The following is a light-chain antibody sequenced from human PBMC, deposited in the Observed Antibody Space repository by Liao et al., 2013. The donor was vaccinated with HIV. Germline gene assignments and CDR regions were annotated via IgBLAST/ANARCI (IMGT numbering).Light chain of an antibody. CDR3: QAWDSSTWV. V-gene: IGLV3-1*01. Sequence: SYEVTQAPSVSVSPGQSATITCSGDKLGDKYVSWYQQRPGQSPVLVIFQDSKRPSGISERFSGSNSGNTATLTISGTQAMDEADYYCQAWDSSTWVFGGGTKLTVL. CDR2: QDS. J-gene: IGLJ3*02. CDR1: KLGDKY.